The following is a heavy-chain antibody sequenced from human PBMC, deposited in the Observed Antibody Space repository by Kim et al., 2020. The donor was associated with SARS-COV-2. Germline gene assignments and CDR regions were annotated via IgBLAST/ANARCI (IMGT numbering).Heavy chain of an antibody. V-gene: IGHV1-8*02. J-gene: IGHJ4*02. CDR2: MNPNSGTT. CDR3: ASRFLRGSGSYYNYFDF. D-gene: IGHD3-10*01. CDR1: GCTFTSYD. Sequence: ASVKVSCKASGCTFTSYDINWVRQATGQGLEWMGGMNPNSGTTGYAQKFQGRVTMTRNTSISTAYMELSSLRSEDTAVYYCASRFLRGSGSYYNYFDFWGQGTMVTVSS.